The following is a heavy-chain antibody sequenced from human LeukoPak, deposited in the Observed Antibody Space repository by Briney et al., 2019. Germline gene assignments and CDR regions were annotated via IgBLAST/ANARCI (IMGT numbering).Heavy chain of an antibody. Sequence: SQTLSLTCTVSGGSISSGSYYWSWIRQPAGKGLEWIGRIYTSGSTNYNPSLKSRVTISVDTSKIQFSLKLGSVTAADTAVYYCAREGNYYDSSGPPYFQHWGQGTLVTVSS. CDR2: IYTSGST. J-gene: IGHJ1*01. V-gene: IGHV4-61*02. CDR3: AREGNYYDSSGPPYFQH. CDR1: GGSISSGSYY. D-gene: IGHD3-22*01.